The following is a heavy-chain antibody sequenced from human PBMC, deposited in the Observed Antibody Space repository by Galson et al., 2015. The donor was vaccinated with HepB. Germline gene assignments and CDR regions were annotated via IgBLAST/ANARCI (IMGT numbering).Heavy chain of an antibody. CDR2: IIPILDIA. V-gene: IGHV1-69*02. J-gene: IGHJ4*02. CDR1: GGTFSIYT. D-gene: IGHD2-2*01. Sequence: VSCKASGGTFSIYTFSWVRQAPGQGLEWMGKIIPILDIADYAQKFQGRVTITADKSTSTAYMELSSLRSEDTAFYYCATGLVATEYYFDYWGQGTLVTVSS. CDR3: ATGLVATEYYFDY.